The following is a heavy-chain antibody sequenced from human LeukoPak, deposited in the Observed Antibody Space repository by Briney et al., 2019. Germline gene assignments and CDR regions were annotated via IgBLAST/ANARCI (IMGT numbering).Heavy chain of an antibody. CDR2: INWNGGST. V-gene: IGHV3-20*04. J-gene: IGHJ4*02. CDR3: AKEEVWFGLFDY. CDR1: GFTFDDYG. Sequence: GGSLRLSCAASGFTFDDYGMSWVRQAPGKGLEWVSGINWNGGSTGYADSVKGRFTISRDNSKNTLYLQMNSLRAEDTAVYYCAKEEVWFGLFDYWGQGTLVTVSS. D-gene: IGHD3-10*01.